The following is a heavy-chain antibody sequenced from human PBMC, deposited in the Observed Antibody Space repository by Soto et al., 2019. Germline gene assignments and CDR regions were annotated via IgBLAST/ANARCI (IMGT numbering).Heavy chain of an antibody. CDR2: IAPSDSYT. J-gene: IGHJ5*02. D-gene: IGHD2-2*02. CDR3: ARRYCSSTSCYMDWFDP. V-gene: IGHV5-10-1*01. Sequence: PGASLKISCKGSGYSFTSYWVSWVRQMPGKGLEWMGRIAPSDSYTNYSPSIQGHVTISAYKSISTAYLRWSSLKASVTAMYYCARRYCSSTSCYMDWFDPWGQGTLVTVSS. CDR1: GYSFTSYW.